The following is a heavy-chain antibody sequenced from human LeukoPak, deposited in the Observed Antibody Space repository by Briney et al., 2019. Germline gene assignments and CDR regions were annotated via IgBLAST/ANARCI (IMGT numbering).Heavy chain of an antibody. D-gene: IGHD6-13*01. CDR1: GFTFSSYA. Sequence: GGSLRLSCAASGFTFSSYAMSWVRQAPGKGLEWVSAISGSGGSTYYADSVKGRLTISRDNSKNTLYLQMNSLRAEDTAVYYCTYSSSWYWFDYWGQGTLVTVSS. CDR3: TYSSSWYWFDY. CDR2: ISGSGGST. V-gene: IGHV3-23*01. J-gene: IGHJ4*02.